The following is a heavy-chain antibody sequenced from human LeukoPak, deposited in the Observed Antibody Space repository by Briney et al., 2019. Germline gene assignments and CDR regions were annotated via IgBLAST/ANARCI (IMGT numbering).Heavy chain of an antibody. CDR2: IYYSGTT. J-gene: IGHJ5*02. CDR3: ARDRSGGYNWFDP. CDR1: GDSITNYY. Sequence: SETLSLTCTVSGDSITNYYWSWIRQAPGTGLEWMGDIYYSGTTKYSPSLKSRVTISVDTSKNQFSLNLRSVTAADTAVYYCARDRSGGYNWFDPWGQGTLVTVSS. D-gene: IGHD6-19*01. V-gene: IGHV4-59*01.